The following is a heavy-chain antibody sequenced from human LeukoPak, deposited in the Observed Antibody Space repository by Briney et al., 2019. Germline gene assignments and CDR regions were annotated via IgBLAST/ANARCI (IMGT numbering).Heavy chain of an antibody. D-gene: IGHD6-13*01. Sequence: ASVKVSCKASGGTFSSYAISWVRQAPGQGLEWMGGIIPIFGTANYAQKFQGRVTITADKSTSTAYMELSSLRSDDTAVYYCARAPRAAAGNSNWGQGTLVTVSS. CDR2: IIPIFGTA. V-gene: IGHV1-69*06. J-gene: IGHJ4*02. CDR1: GGTFSSYA. CDR3: ARAPRAAAGNSN.